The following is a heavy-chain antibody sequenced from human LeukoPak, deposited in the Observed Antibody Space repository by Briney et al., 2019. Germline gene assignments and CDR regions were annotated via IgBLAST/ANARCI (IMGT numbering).Heavy chain of an antibody. Sequence: SETLSLTCTVSGDSLSSYYWSWIRQPPGKGLEWIGYIYYSGNTNYNPSLKSRVTISVDTSKNQFSLKLSSVTAADTAIYYCARGYSYGSYYFDNWGQGTLVTVSS. V-gene: IGHV4-59*01. D-gene: IGHD5-18*01. CDR2: IYYSGNT. J-gene: IGHJ4*02. CDR3: ARGYSYGSYYFDN. CDR1: GDSLSSYY.